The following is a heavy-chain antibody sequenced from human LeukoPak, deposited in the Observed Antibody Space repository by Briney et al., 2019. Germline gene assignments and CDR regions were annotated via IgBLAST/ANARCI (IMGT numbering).Heavy chain of an antibody. D-gene: IGHD3-22*01. CDR3: ARDPPRSYYYDSSGIGY. J-gene: IGHJ4*02. CDR1: GFTFSSYS. Sequence: GSLRLSCAASGFTFSSYSMNWVRQAPGKGLEWVSSISSSSSYIYYADSVKGRFTISRDNAKNSLYLQMNSLRAEDTAVYYCARDPPRSYYYDSSGIGYWGQGTLVTVSS. CDR2: ISSSSSYI. V-gene: IGHV3-21*01.